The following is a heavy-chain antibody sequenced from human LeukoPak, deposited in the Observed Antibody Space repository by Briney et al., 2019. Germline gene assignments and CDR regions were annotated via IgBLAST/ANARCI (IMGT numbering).Heavy chain of an antibody. V-gene: IGHV5-51*01. D-gene: IGHD3-10*01. J-gene: IGHJ4*02. CDR1: GYSFTSYW. Sequence: GESLKISCKGSGYSFTSYWIAWVRQVPGKGPEWMGMIFPTDSDTRYSPSFQGQVTISVDKSINSAYLQWCSLKASDTAIYYCARLSGSAPFDYWGQGTLVAVSP. CDR3: ARLSGSAPFDY. CDR2: IFPTDSDT.